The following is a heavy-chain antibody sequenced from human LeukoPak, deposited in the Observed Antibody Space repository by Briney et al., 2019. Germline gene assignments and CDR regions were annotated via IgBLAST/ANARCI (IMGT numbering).Heavy chain of an antibody. CDR1: GGSISSSNYY. V-gene: IGHV4-39*01. D-gene: IGHD3-10*01. CDR3: ARSWGFGEFDY. J-gene: IGHJ4*02. CDR2: IYYSGTT. Sequence: SETLSLTCTVSGGSISSSNYYWGWIRQPPGKGLEWFGNIYYSGTTYCNPSLRSRLILSVDTFKNQFSLKLTSVPAADTAVYYCARSWGFGEFDYWGQGTLVTISS.